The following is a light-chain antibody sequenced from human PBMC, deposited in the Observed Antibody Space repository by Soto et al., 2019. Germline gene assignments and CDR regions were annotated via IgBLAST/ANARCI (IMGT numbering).Light chain of an antibody. CDR3: AAWDDSLNGKV. Sequence: QSVLTQPPSASGTPGQRVTISCSGNSSNIGSNPGNWYQQLPGTAPKLLIYSNNRRPSGVPDRFSGSKSGTSASLAISGLQSDDEADYYCAAWDDSLNGKVFGGGTKLAVL. J-gene: IGLJ3*02. V-gene: IGLV1-44*01. CDR1: SSNIGSNP. CDR2: SNN.